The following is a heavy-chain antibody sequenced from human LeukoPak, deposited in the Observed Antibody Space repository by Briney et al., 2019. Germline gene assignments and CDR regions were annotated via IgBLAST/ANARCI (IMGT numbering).Heavy chain of an antibody. CDR2: ISAYNGNT. Sequence: GASVKVSCKASGYTFTSYGISWVRQAPGQGLEWMGWISAYNGNTNYAQKLQGRVTMTTDTSTSTAYMELRSLRSDDTAVYYCARQKLRGPIWSGYYEPDYWGQGTLVTVSS. CDR1: GYTFTSYG. J-gene: IGHJ4*02. CDR3: ARQKLRGPIWSGYYEPDY. V-gene: IGHV1-18*01. D-gene: IGHD3-3*01.